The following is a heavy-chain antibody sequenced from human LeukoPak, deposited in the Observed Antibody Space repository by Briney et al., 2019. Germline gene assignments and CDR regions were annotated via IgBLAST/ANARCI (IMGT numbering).Heavy chain of an antibody. J-gene: IGHJ4*02. D-gene: IGHD6-13*01. CDR2: ISGSGGST. Sequence: PGGSLRLSCAASGFTFSSYAVSWVRQAPGKGLEWVSAISGSGGSTYYADSVKGRFTISRDNSKNTLYLQMNSLRAEDTTVYYCAKAKPYSSSWPYYFDYWGQGTLVTVSS. CDR1: GFTFSSYA. V-gene: IGHV3-23*01. CDR3: AKAKPYSSSWPYYFDY.